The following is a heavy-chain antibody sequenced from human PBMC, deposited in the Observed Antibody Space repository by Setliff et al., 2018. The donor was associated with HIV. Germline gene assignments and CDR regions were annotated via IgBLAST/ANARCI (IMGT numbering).Heavy chain of an antibody. Sequence: LSLTCTVSGGSISRGAYYWSWIRQHPGKGLEWIAYINNSGRIYYNPSLNSRVTISVDTSKNQFSLKLSSVTDADTAVYYCARDLREVGGGSYADYWGQGTLVTVSS. V-gene: IGHV4-31*03. CDR1: GGSISRGAYY. J-gene: IGHJ4*02. D-gene: IGHD1-26*01. CDR3: ARDLREVGGGSYADY. CDR2: INNSGRI.